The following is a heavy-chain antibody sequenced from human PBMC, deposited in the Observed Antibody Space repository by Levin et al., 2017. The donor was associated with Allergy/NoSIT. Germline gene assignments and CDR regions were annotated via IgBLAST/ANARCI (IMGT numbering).Heavy chain of an antibody. CDR3: TRRDSSGMNPGWFDP. Sequence: SETLSLTCTVSGGTIRSSSYYWGWVRQPPGKGLEWIGIIYYSGSTHYNPSLKSRVTISVDTSKNQFSLRLSSVTAADTAIYYCTRRDSSGMNPGWFDPWGQGTLVTVSS. J-gene: IGHJ5*02. V-gene: IGHV4-39*01. D-gene: IGHD6-19*01. CDR2: IYYSGST. CDR1: GGTIRSSSYY.